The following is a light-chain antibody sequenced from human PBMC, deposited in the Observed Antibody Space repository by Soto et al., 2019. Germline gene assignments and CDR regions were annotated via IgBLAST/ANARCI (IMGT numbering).Light chain of an antibody. CDR1: RSLVYSDGNTY. CDR2: EVS. V-gene: IGKV2-30*01. CDR3: MQGTHWPYT. J-gene: IGKJ2*01. Sequence: DVVMTQSPLSLPVTLGQPASISCRSSRSLVYSDGNTYLNWFQQRPGQPPRRLIYEVSNRDSGVPDRFSGGGSGTDFTLKITRVEAEDVGVSYCMQGTHWPYTFGQGTKLEIK.